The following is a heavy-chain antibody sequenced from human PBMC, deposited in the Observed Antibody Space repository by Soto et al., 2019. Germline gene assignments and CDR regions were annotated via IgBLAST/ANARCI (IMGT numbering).Heavy chain of an antibody. D-gene: IGHD3-10*01. CDR3: ARYFYYYGSTYGCWLDP. Sequence: RQPPGKGLEWIGSIYYSGSTYYNPSLKSRVTISVDTSKNQFSLKLSSVTAADTAVYYCARYFYYYGSTYGCWLDPWGWGTLVTVSS. CDR2: IYYSGST. V-gene: IGHV4-39*01. J-gene: IGHJ5*02.